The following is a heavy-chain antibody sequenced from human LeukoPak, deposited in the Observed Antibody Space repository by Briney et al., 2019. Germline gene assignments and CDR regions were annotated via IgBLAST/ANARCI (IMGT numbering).Heavy chain of an antibody. J-gene: IGHJ4*02. V-gene: IGHV1-2*02. CDR1: GYTFTDYY. CDR2: INPNSGGT. D-gene: IGHD2-2*01. CDR3: ARANALYCSSTSCRFDY. Sequence: ASVKLSCKASGYTFTDYYIHWVRQAPGQGLEWMAWINPNSGGTYYAQNFHDRITLTRDTSISTAYMELSRLRSDDTAIYYCARANALYCSSTSCRFDYWGQGTLVTVSS.